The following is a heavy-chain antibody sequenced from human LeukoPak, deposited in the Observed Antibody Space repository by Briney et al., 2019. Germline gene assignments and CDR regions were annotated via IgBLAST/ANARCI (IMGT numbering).Heavy chain of an antibody. CDR2: IYHSGST. CDR1: GGSISNSHW. D-gene: IGHD6-19*01. CDR3: ARGISPGSGWFFEI. V-gene: IGHV4-4*02. J-gene: IGHJ3*02. Sequence: PSGTLSLTCAVSGGSISNSHWWHWVRPPPGKGLEWIGEIYHSGSTNYDPSLRSRVTISVDRSKNQFSLNLRSVTAADTAVYYCARGISPGSGWFFEIWGQGTMVTVSS.